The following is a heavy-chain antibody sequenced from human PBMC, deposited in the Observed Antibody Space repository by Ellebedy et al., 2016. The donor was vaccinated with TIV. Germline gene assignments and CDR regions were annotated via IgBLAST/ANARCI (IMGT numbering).Heavy chain of an antibody. CDR2: ISAGGNT. CDR1: GFTFSTSA. V-gene: IGHV3-23*01. J-gene: IGHJ1*01. CDR3: AREAGTSGWYSGFQH. D-gene: IGHD6-19*01. Sequence: GESLKISCAASGFTFSTSAMSWVRQAPGKGLEWVSGISAGGNTYYADSVKGRFTISRNDSKNTLYLQMNSLRAEDTAIYYCAREAGTSGWYSGFQHWGQGTLVTVSS.